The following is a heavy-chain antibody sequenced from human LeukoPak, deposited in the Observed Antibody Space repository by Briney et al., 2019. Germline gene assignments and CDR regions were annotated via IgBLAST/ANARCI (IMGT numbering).Heavy chain of an antibody. CDR2: INHSGST. Sequence: MPSETLSLTCAVYGGSFSGYYWSWIRQPPGKGLEWIGEINHSGSTNYNPSLKSRVTISVDTSKNQFSLKLSSVTAADTAVYYCARELQRGSGSYYAWFDPWGQGTLVTVSS. D-gene: IGHD3-10*01. V-gene: IGHV4-34*01. J-gene: IGHJ5*02. CDR3: ARELQRGSGSYYAWFDP. CDR1: GGSFSGYY.